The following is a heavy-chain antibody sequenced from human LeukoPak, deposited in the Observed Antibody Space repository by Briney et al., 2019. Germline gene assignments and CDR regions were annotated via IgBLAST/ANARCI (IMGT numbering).Heavy chain of an antibody. J-gene: IGHJ4*02. CDR3: ARDHQGYYDSSGYLY. Sequence: PGGSLRLSCAASGFTFSSYAMSWVRQAPGKGLEWVSAISGSGGSTYYADSVKGRFTISRDNSKNTLYLQMNSLRAEDTALYYCARDHQGYYDSSGYLYWGQGTLVTVSS. CDR1: GFTFSSYA. V-gene: IGHV3-23*01. D-gene: IGHD3-22*01. CDR2: ISGSGGST.